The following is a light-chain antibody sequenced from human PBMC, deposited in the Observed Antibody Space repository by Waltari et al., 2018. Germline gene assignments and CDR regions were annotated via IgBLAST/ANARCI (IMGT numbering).Light chain of an antibody. CDR2: GAS. CDR3: QQYGSSLPNT. CDR1: QSISSSY. J-gene: IGKJ2*01. Sequence: EIVLTQSPGTLSLSPGERVTLSYRASQSISSSYLAWYQQRPGQAPRLLIHGASSRATGIPYRFGGSGSGTDFTLTISRLEPEDFAVYYCQQYGSSLPNTFGQGTKLEIK. V-gene: IGKV3-20*01.